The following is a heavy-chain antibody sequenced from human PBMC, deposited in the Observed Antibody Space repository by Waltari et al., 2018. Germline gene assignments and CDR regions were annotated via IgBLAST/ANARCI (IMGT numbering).Heavy chain of an antibody. CDR2: MNPMSGNT. Sequence: QVQLVQSGAEVKKPGASVTVSCGSSGYSFTSYDITWVRLAPGQGLEWMGWMNPMSGNTGYARKFQGRVSMTGDPSINTAYMELSSLTFDDTAVYYCARAVRNQLLSEYWGQGTLVAVSS. J-gene: IGHJ4*02. CDR3: ARAVRNQLLSEY. V-gene: IGHV1-8*01. D-gene: IGHD2-2*01. CDR1: GYSFTSYD.